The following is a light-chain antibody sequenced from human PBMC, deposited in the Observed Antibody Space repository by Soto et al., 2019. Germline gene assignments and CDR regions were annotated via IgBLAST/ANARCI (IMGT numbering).Light chain of an antibody. CDR1: QSVNNY. Sequence: EVVLTQSPATLSLSPGDGATLSCRASQSVNNYLAWYQQKPGRAPRLLIYDTSNRATDIPARFSGSGSGTDFTLTISSVEHEDSALYYCQQYGNLITFGQGTRLELK. CDR3: QQYGNLIT. J-gene: IGKJ5*01. CDR2: DTS. V-gene: IGKV3-11*01.